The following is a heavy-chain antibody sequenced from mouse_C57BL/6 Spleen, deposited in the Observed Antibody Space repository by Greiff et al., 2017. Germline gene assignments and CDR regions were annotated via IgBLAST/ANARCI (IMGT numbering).Heavy chain of an antibody. Sequence: VQLQQSGTVLARPGASVKMSCKTSGYTFTSYWMHWVKQRPGQGLEWIGAIYPGNSDTSYNQKFKGKAKLTAVTSDSTAYMELSSLTNEDSAVYYCTRADYSNYVFDYWGQGTTLTVSS. V-gene: IGHV1-5*01. CDR3: TRADYSNYVFDY. CDR1: GYTFTSYW. CDR2: IYPGNSDT. J-gene: IGHJ2*01. D-gene: IGHD2-5*01.